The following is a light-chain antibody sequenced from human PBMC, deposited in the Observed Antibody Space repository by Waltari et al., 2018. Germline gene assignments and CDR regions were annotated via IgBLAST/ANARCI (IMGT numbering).Light chain of an antibody. J-gene: IGKJ1*01. CDR1: QSVSRL. CDR2: DVS. CDR3: QHYVTLPVT. V-gene: IGKV3-20*01. Sequence: EIVLTQSPGTLSLSPGERATLSCRANQSVSRLVWYQQKPGQAPRLLIYDVSTRATGIPGRFSGLGSGTDFSLTISRLESEDFAVYYCQHYVTLPVTFGQGTKVEIK.